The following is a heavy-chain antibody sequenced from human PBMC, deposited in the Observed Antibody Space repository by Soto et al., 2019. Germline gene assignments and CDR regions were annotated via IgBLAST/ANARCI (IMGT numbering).Heavy chain of an antibody. CDR1: GFTFSNYA. CDR3: VKDWSGSKCPCMDV. V-gene: IGHV3-23*01. CDR2: ISGSGDRT. J-gene: IGHJ6*02. Sequence: GGSLRLSCAASGFTFSNYAMSWVRQAPGKGLEWVSGISGSGDRTYYADSVKGRSTISRDNSKKTLYLQMNSLGADDTAVYHCVKDWSGSKCPCMDVWGQGTTVTVSS. D-gene: IGHD3-3*01.